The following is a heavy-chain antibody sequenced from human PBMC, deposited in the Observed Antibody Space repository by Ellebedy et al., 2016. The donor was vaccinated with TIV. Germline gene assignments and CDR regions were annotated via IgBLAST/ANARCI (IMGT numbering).Heavy chain of an antibody. V-gene: IGHV3-23*01. Sequence: GESLKISCATSGFNFNIFAMSWVRQAPGEGLEWVSAISSSGDSTFYADSVKCRFTVSRDNSENMLYLQMNSLRAADTAVYYCAKGRGGDWFGDTLDDPWGQGTLLTVSS. D-gene: IGHD3-10*01. CDR2: ISSSGDST. CDR3: AKGRGGDWFGDTLDDP. CDR1: GFNFNIFA. J-gene: IGHJ5*02.